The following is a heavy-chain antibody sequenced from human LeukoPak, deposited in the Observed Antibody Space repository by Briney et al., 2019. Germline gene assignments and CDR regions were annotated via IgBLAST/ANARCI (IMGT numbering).Heavy chain of an antibody. CDR2: MFYRGST. Sequence: PSETLSLTCTVSGGSISSSSYYWGWIRQPPGKGLEWIGSMFYRGSTYYNPSLKSRVTISVDTSKNQFSLSLSSVTAADTAVYYCARHPWYSSSWSCFDYWGQGTLVTVSS. J-gene: IGHJ4*02. CDR3: ARHPWYSSSWSCFDY. D-gene: IGHD6-13*01. CDR1: GGSISSSSYY. V-gene: IGHV4-39*01.